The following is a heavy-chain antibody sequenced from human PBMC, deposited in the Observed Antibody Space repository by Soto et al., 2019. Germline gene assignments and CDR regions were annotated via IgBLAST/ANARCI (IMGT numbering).Heavy chain of an antibody. Sequence: QVQLVQSGAEVKKPGASVKVSCKASGYTFTSYDINCVRQATGQGLEWMGWMNPNSGNTGYAQKFQGRVTMTRNTSISTAFLELSSLRSEDTAVYDCAREMTTRGMEVWGQGTTVTVSS. V-gene: IGHV1-8*01. CDR2: MNPNSGNT. J-gene: IGHJ6*02. D-gene: IGHD1-1*01. CDR3: AREMTTRGMEV. CDR1: GYTFTSYD.